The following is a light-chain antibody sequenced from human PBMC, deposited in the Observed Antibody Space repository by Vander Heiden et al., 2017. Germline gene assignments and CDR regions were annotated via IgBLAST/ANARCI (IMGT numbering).Light chain of an antibody. V-gene: IGKV6-21*01. J-gene: IGKJ3*01. Sequence: IAMTLTPEPSSATPKEKVTITCRASQSIGTSLHWYQHKPDQAPKVLITVASKSFSGVPSRFSGSGSGTDFTLTISSLQAEDAATYFCLQGSSLPYTFGPGSKVDIQ. CDR1: QSIGTS. CDR3: LQGSSLPYT. CDR2: VAS.